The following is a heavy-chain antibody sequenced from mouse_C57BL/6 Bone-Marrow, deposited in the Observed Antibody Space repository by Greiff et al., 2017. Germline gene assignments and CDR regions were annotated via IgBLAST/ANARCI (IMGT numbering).Heavy chain of an antibody. J-gene: IGHJ4*01. CDR2: IDPENGDT. Sequence: EVQRVESGAELVRPGASVKLSCTASGFNIKDDYMHWVKQRPEQGLEWIGWIDPENGDTEYASKFQGKATITADTSSNTAYLQLSSLTSEDTAVYYCTIYYGNPYYAMDYWGQGTSVTVSS. D-gene: IGHD2-1*01. CDR3: TIYYGNPYYAMDY. V-gene: IGHV14-4*01. CDR1: GFNIKDDY.